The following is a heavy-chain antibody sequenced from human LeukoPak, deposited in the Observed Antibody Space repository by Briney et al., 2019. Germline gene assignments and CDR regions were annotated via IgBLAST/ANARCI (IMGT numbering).Heavy chain of an antibody. CDR1: GYSITSGYY. J-gene: IGHJ4*02. D-gene: IGHD4-11*01. CDR2: IYHSGST. Sequence: PSETLSLTCAVSGYSITSGYYWAWIRQPPGKGLEWIGNIYHSGSTYYNPSLKSRVTVSVDTSKNQFSLKLSSVTAADTAVYYCARRYSNYFFDYWGQGTLATVSS. CDR3: ARRYSNYFFDY. V-gene: IGHV4-38-2*01.